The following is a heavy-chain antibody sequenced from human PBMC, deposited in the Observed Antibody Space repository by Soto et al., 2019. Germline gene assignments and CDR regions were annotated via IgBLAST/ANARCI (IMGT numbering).Heavy chain of an antibody. CDR2: MNPNSGNT. CDR1: GYTFTSYD. V-gene: IGHV1-8*01. D-gene: IGHD2-21*02. CDR3: ARGVFAYCGGDCYYFDY. Sequence: ASVKVSCKASGYTFTSYDINWVRQATGQGLEWMGWMNPNSGNTGYAQKFQGRVTMTRNTSISTAYMELSSLRSEDTAVYYCARGVFAYCGGDCYYFDYWGQGTLVTVSS. J-gene: IGHJ4*02.